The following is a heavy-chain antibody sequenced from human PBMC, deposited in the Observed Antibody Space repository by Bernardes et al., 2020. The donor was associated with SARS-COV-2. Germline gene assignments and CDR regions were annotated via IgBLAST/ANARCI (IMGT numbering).Heavy chain of an antibody. CDR1: GFTFSSYG. J-gene: IGHJ4*02. D-gene: IGHD6-13*01. CDR3: ARDRSSSSWSDDYFDY. Sequence: GGSLRLSCAASGFTFSSYGMHWVRQAPGKGLEWVAVIWYDGSNKYYADSVKGRFTISRDNSKNTLYLQMNSLRAEDTAVYYCARDRSSSSWSDDYFDYWGQGTLVTVSS. V-gene: IGHV3-33*01. CDR2: IWYDGSNK.